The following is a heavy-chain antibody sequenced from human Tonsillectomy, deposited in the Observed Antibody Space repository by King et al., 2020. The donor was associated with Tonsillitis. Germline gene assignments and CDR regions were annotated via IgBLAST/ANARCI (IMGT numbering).Heavy chain of an antibody. D-gene: IGHD2-2*01. CDR2: INPNSGGT. V-gene: IGHV1-2*02. CDR1: GYTFTGYY. J-gene: IGHJ5*02. Sequence: QLVQSGAEVKKPGASVKVSCKASGYTFTGYYMHWVRQAPGQGLEWMGWINPNSGGTNYAQKFQGRVTMTRDTSISTAYMELSRLRSDDTAVYYCAREFRGYCSSTSCSNWFDPWAREPWSPSPQ. CDR3: AREFRGYCSSTSCSNWFDP.